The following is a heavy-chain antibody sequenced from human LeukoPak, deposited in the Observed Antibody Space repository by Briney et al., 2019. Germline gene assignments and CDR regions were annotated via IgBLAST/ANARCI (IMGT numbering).Heavy chain of an antibody. V-gene: IGHV4-31*03. J-gene: IGHJ4*02. CDR3: ARVACGGGCYSFDY. Sequence: PSQTLSLTCTVSGGSISSGGYYWSWIRQHPGKGLEWIGYIYYSGSTYYNPSLKSRVTISVDTSKNQFSLKLSSVTAADTAVYYCARVACGGGCYSFDYWGQGTLVTVSS. CDR2: IYYSGST. D-gene: IGHD2-21*02. CDR1: GGSISSGGYY.